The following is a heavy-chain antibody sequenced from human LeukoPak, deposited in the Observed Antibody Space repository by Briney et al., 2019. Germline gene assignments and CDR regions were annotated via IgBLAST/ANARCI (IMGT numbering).Heavy chain of an antibody. J-gene: IGHJ4*02. CDR3: ARRPQRHYYGSGIVRYYFDY. CDR1: GGSFSGYY. D-gene: IGHD3-10*01. V-gene: IGHV4-34*01. Sequence: SETLSLTCAVYGGSFSGYYWSWIRQPPGKGLEWIGEINHSGSTNYNPSLKSRVTISVDTSKNQFSLKLSSVTAADTAVYYCARRPQRHYYGSGIVRYYFDYWGQGTLVTVSS. CDR2: INHSGST.